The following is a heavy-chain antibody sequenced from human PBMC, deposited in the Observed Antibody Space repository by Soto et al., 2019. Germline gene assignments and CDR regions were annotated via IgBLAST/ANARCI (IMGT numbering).Heavy chain of an antibody. CDR2: IHDSGST. V-gene: IGHV4-4*02. CDR3: ARLKTYDILNKSDY. J-gene: IGHJ4*02. CDR1: GASIGTSNW. Sequence: SETLSLTCAVSGASIGTSNWWSWVRQSPGKGLEWIGEIHDSGSTKYNPSLKSRVTISLDKSKNQFSLNVSSVTAADTAVYYCARLKTYDILNKSDYWVQGSPVTVSS. D-gene: IGHD3-9*01.